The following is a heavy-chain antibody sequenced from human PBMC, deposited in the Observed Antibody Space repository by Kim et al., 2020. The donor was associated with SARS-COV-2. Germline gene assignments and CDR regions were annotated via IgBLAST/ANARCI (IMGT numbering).Heavy chain of an antibody. CDR1: GGSISSYY. CDR2: IYYSGST. J-gene: IGHJ6*02. CDR3: AGWAASYYDFWSGYFRGPYYYGMDV. V-gene: IGHV4-59*01. Sequence: SETLSLTCTVSGGSISSYYWSWIRQPPGKGLEWIGYIYYSGSTNYNPSLKSRVTISVDTSKNQFSLKLSSVTAADTAVYYCAGWAASYYDFWSGYFRGPYYYGMDVWGQGTTVTVSS. D-gene: IGHD3-3*01.